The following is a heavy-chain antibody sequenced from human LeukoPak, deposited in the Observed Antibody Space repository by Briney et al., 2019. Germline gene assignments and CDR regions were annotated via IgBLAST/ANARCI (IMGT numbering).Heavy chain of an antibody. Sequence: PSQTLSLTCAVSGGSISSGGYSWSWIRQPPGKGLEWIGYIYHSGSTYCNPSLKSRVTISVDRSKNQFSLKLSSVTAADTAVYYCARVGGILTGYWCFDYWGQGTLVTVSS. CDR3: ARVGGILTGYWCFDY. V-gene: IGHV4-30-2*01. D-gene: IGHD3-9*01. J-gene: IGHJ4*02. CDR2: IYHSGST. CDR1: GGSISSGGYS.